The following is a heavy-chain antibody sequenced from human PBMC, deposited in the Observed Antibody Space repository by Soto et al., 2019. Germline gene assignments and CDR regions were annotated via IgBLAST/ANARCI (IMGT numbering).Heavy chain of an antibody. Sequence: GGSLRLSCAASGFTFSSYSMNWVRQAPGKGLEWVSSISSSSSYIYYADSVKGRFTISRDNAKNSLYLQMNSLRAEDTAVYYCARFKGWRMAVAGTVFGFDPWGQGTLVTVSS. CDR1: GFTFSSYS. J-gene: IGHJ5*02. D-gene: IGHD6-19*01. V-gene: IGHV3-21*01. CDR2: ISSSSSYI. CDR3: ARFKGWRMAVAGTVFGFDP.